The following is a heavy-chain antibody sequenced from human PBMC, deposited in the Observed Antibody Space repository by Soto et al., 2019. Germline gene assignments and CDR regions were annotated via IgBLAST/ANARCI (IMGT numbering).Heavy chain of an antibody. J-gene: IGHJ4*02. CDR2: IKQDGSEK. D-gene: IGHD3-3*01. Sequence: GGSLRLSCAASGFTFSSYWMSWVRQAPGKGLEWVANIKQDGSEKYYVDSVKGRFTISRDNAKNSLYLQMNSLRAEDTAVYYCARVIRFLEWLLLPPYFDYWGQGTLVTVSS. V-gene: IGHV3-7*05. CDR1: GFTFSSYW. CDR3: ARVIRFLEWLLLPPYFDY.